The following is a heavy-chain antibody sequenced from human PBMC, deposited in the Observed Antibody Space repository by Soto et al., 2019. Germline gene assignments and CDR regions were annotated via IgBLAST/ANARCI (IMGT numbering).Heavy chain of an antibody. D-gene: IGHD2-21*02. V-gene: IGHV1-3*01. Sequence: SVKVSCKASGYTFTSYAMHWVRQAPGQRLEWMGWINAGNGNTKYSQKFQGRVTITRDTSASTAYMELSSLRSEDTAVYYCARDFRGGDGDWFDPWGQGTLVIVSS. CDR3: ARDFRGGDGDWFDP. CDR1: GYTFTSYA. CDR2: INAGNGNT. J-gene: IGHJ5*02.